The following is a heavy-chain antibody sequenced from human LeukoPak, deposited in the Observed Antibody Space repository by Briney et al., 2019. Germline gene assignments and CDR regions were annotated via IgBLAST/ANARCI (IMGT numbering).Heavy chain of an antibody. J-gene: IGHJ6*03. CDR3: ARGSGSYAVLYYYYYYMDV. V-gene: IGHV1-69*05. Sequence: GASVKVSCTASGGTFSSYAISWVRQAPGQGLEWMGGIIPIFGTANYAEKFQGRVTITTDESTSTAYMELSSLRSEDTAVYYCARGSGSYAVLYYYYYYMDVWGKGTTVTVSS. CDR2: IIPIFGTA. CDR1: GGTFSSYA. D-gene: IGHD1-26*01.